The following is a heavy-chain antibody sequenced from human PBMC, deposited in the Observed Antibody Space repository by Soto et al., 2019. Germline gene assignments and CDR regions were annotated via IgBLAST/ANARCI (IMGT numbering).Heavy chain of an antibody. CDR2: LIPMFGTT. Sequence: SVRVSCKASGVAFSSYSINWVRPAPGQGLEWMGRLIPMFGTTDYAQRLQGGVTFTADEATSTGSMEVTDLTSEDTAVYYCAREVVLTFTRFYDMDVWGQ. V-gene: IGHV1-69*13. CDR1: GVAFSSYS. D-gene: IGHD3-9*01. CDR3: AREVVLTFTRFYDMDV. J-gene: IGHJ6*02.